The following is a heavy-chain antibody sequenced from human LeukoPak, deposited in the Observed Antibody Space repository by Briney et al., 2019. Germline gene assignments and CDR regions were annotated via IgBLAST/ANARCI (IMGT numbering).Heavy chain of an antibody. Sequence: ASVKVSCKASGYTFTSYCMHWVRQAPGQGLEWMGIIDPSGGSTSYAQKFQGRVTMTRNTSISTAYMELSSLRSEDTAVYYCARGISTQYDFWSGYYVKDWFDPWGQGTLVTVSS. CDR2: IDPSGGST. V-gene: IGHV1-46*01. D-gene: IGHD3-3*01. J-gene: IGHJ5*02. CDR1: GYTFTSYC. CDR3: ARGISTQYDFWSGYYVKDWFDP.